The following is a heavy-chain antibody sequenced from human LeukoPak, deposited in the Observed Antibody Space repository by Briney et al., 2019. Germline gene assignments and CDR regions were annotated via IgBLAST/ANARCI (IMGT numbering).Heavy chain of an antibody. J-gene: IGHJ4*02. V-gene: IGHV1-2*02. Sequence: ASVQVSCKASGYTFTGYYMHWVRQAPGQGLEWMGWINPNSGGTNYAQKFQGRVTMTRDTSISTAYMELSRLRSDDTAVYYCARAGAYCSSTSCYTSFDYWGQGTLVTVSS. CDR1: GYTFTGYY. D-gene: IGHD2-2*02. CDR2: INPNSGGT. CDR3: ARAGAYCSSTSCYTSFDY.